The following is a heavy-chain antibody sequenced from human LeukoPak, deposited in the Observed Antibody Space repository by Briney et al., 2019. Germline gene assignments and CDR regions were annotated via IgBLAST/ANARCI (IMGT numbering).Heavy chain of an antibody. CDR1: GYTFTGYY. Sequence: ASVKVSCKASGYTFTGYYMHWVRQAPGQGLEWMGWINPNSGGTNYAQKFQGRVTMTRDTSISTAYMELSRLRSDDTAVYYCAREGGGIVGAVYYYYYMDVWGKGTTVTVSS. J-gene: IGHJ6*03. D-gene: IGHD1-26*01. CDR3: AREGGGIVGAVYYYYYMDV. CDR2: INPNSGGT. V-gene: IGHV1-2*02.